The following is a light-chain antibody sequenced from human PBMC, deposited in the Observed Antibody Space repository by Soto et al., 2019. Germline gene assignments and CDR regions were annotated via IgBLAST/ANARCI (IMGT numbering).Light chain of an antibody. CDR3: ATWDDGRSGVL. CDR1: DSNIGSNS. J-gene: IGLJ2*01. Sequence: QSVLTQPPSAAGTPGQRVSITCSGSDSNIGSNSVHWYQQVPGMAPKLLVYKSDQRPSGVPDRFSGSKSVTSASLAISGLRAEDEAEYYCATWDDGRSGVLFGGGTKLTVL. V-gene: IGLV1-47*01. CDR2: KSD.